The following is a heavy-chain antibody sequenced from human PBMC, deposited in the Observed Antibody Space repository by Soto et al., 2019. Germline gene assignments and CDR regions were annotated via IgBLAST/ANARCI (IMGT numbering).Heavy chain of an antibody. J-gene: IGHJ4*02. V-gene: IGHV4-30-4*01. CDR1: GGSISSGDYY. CDR2: IYYRGSA. CDR3: ARVLRGVTNFDF. D-gene: IGHD3-10*01. Sequence: QVQLQESGPGLVKPSQTLSLSCTVSGGSISSGDYYWSWVRQPPGKGLEWIGYIYYRGSAYYNPSLTSRVIISVDTSKNQFSLKLSSVTAADTAVYYCARVLRGVTNFDFWGQGTLVTVSS.